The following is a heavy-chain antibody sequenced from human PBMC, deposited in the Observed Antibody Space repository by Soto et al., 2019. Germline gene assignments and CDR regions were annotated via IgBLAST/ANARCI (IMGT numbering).Heavy chain of an antibody. J-gene: IGHJ4*02. CDR2: IWSDGTNQ. CDR3: ARGQVGNPRYFLDY. D-gene: IGHD1-1*01. Sequence: QVQLVESGGGVVQPGRSLSLSCAASGFSFNNHGMHWVRQAPGRGLEWVAGIWSDGTNQYYGDSVKDRFTISRDNFKYTVTLQMSSLTTDDTAVYYCARGQVGNPRYFLDYWGQGTLVTVSS. CDR1: GFSFNNHG. V-gene: IGHV3-33*01.